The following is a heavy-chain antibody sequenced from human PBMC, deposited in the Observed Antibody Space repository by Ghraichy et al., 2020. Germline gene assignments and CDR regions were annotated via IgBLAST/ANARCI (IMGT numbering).Heavy chain of an antibody. V-gene: IGHV3-74*01. J-gene: IGHJ3*02. CDR3: ARDPPYGLGASGIDAFDI. Sequence: GGSLRLSCAASGFTFSSYWMHWVRQAPGKGLVWVSRINSDGSSTSYADSVKGRFTISRDNAKNTLYLQMNSLRAEDTAVYYCARDPPYGLGASGIDAFDIWGQGTMVTVSS. CDR1: GFTFSSYW. D-gene: IGHD3-16*01. CDR2: INSDGSST.